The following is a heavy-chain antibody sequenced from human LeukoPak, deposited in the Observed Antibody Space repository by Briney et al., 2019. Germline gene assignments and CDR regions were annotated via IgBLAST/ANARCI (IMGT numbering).Heavy chain of an antibody. CDR2: VYTDGITT. V-gene: IGHV3-74*01. CDR3: ARGLYGDPVGFDF. Sequence: GGSLRLSCAASEFTFSNYYMHWVRQAPGEGPVWVSRVYTDGITTNYADSVKGRFTVSRDNAQNALYLQMHSLRAEDTAVYYCARGLYGDPVGFDFWGQGILVTVSS. CDR1: EFTFSNYY. J-gene: IGHJ4*02. D-gene: IGHD4-23*01.